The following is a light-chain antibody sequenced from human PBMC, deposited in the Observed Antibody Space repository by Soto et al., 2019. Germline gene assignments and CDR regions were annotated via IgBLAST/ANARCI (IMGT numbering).Light chain of an antibody. CDR2: DAS. V-gene: IGKV1-33*01. CDR3: QQYDDPFT. CDR1: RDIADS. J-gene: IGKJ4*01. Sequence: DTQMTQSPSSLSASVGDTVTITCQASRDIADSLNWYQQRAGQAPKLLIYDASNLQSGVPARFSGSGTGTSFILTLSSLQPEDFATYYCQQYDDPFTFGGGTKVEIK.